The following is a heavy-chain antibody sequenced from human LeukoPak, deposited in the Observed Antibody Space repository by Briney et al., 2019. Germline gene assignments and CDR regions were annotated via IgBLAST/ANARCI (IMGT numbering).Heavy chain of an antibody. J-gene: IGHJ6*02. Sequence: PGGSLRLSCAASGFTFSSYGMHWVRQAPGKGLEWVAFIRYDGSNKYYADSVKGRFTISRDNSKNTLYLQMSSLRAEDTAVYYCAKAGGYDIRSYGMDVWGQGTTVTVSS. CDR2: IRYDGSNK. D-gene: IGHD5-12*01. CDR3: AKAGGYDIRSYGMDV. V-gene: IGHV3-30*02. CDR1: GFTFSSYG.